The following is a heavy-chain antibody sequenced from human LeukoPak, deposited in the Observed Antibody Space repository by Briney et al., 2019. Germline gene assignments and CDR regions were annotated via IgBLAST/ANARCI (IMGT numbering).Heavy chain of an antibody. V-gene: IGHV1-46*01. CDR2: INPSGGST. J-gene: IGHJ6*02. Sequence: GASVTVSCTASGYTFTSYYMHLVRQAPGQGLEWMGVINPSGGSTSYAQKSQGRVTMTSDTSTSTVYMEVSSLRSEDTAVYYCARDSGYDLRVLDYYGMDVWGQGTTVTVS. CDR3: ARDSGYDLRVLDYYGMDV. CDR1: GYTFTSYY. D-gene: IGHD5-12*01.